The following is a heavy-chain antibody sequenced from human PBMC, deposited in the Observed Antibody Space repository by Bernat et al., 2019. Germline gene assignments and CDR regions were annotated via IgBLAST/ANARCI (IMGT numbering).Heavy chain of an antibody. D-gene: IGHD3-22*01. CDR3: ARLGPIYYDSSGYKFDP. J-gene: IGHJ5*02. CDR2: IIPIFGTA. CDR1: GGTFSSYA. V-gene: IGHV1-69*06. Sequence: QVQLVQSGAEVKKPGSSVKVSCKASGGTFSSYAISWVRQAPGQGLEWMGGIIPIFGTANYAQKFQGRVTITADKSTSTAYMELSSLRSEDTAVYYCARLGPIYYDSSGYKFDPWGQGTLVTVSS.